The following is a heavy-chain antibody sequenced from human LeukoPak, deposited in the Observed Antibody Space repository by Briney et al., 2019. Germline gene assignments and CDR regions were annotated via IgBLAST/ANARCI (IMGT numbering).Heavy chain of an antibody. CDR3: ASSEYSLAPTPYDY. Sequence: PSQTLSLTCTVSGGSISSGGYYWSWIRQPPGKGLEWIGYIYYSGSTNYNPSLKSRVTISVDTSKNQFSLKLSSVTAADTAVYYCASSEYSLAPTPYDYWGQGTLVTVSS. V-gene: IGHV4-61*08. J-gene: IGHJ4*02. D-gene: IGHD5-18*01. CDR1: GGSISSGGYY. CDR2: IYYSGST.